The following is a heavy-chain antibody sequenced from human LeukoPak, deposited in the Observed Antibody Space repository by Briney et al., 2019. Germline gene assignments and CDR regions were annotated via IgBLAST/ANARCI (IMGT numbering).Heavy chain of an antibody. CDR3: ASNSGSYSGYYYYYMDV. CDR1: GYSFTSYW. CDR2: IYPGDSDT. D-gene: IGHD1-26*01. V-gene: IGHV5-51*01. J-gene: IGHJ6*03. Sequence: GESLKISCKGSGYSFTSYWIGWVRQMPGKGLEWMGIIYPGDSDTRYSASFQGQVTISADKSVSTAYLQWSSLKASDTAMYYCASNSGSYSGYYYYYMDVWGKGTTVTVSS.